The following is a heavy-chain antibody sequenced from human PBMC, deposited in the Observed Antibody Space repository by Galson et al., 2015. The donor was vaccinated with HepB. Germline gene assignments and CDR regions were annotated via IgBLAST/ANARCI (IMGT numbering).Heavy chain of an antibody. Sequence: SLRLSCAASGFTFSSYAMHWVLQAPGKGLEYVSAISSNGGSTYYADSVKGRFTISRDNSKNTLYLQMSSLRAKDTAVYYCVKDYRLGHIVVVTPAGWGQGTLVTVSS. CDR3: VKDYRLGHIVVVTPAG. V-gene: IGHV3-64D*06. D-gene: IGHD2-21*02. CDR2: ISSNGGST. J-gene: IGHJ4*02. CDR1: GFTFSSYA.